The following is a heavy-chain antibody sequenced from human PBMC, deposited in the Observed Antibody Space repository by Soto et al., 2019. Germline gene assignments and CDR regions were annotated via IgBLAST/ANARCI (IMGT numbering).Heavy chain of an antibody. CDR1: GFTVSSNY. J-gene: IGHJ6*02. V-gene: IGHV3-53*01. D-gene: IGHD2-2*01. Sequence: PGGSLRLSCAASGFTVSSNYMSWVRQAPGKGLEWVSVIYSGGSTYYADSVKGRFTISRDNSKNTLYLQMNSLRAEDTAVYYCASPTRTSYYYYGMDVWGQGTTVTVSS. CDR3: ASPTRTSYYYYGMDV. CDR2: IYSGGST.